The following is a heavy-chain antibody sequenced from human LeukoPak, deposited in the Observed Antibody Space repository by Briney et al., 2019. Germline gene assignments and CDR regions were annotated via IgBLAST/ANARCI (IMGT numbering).Heavy chain of an antibody. CDR2: INPNSGGT. V-gene: IGHV1-2*06. CDR3: AINMATAMAHDY. CDR1: GYTFTASF. J-gene: IGHJ4*02. Sequence: ASVKVSCKASGYTFTASFIHWVRQPPEQGLNWMGRINPNSGGTNYPQNSQGKVTLTRDTSISTAYLELSRLTSDDTAVYYCAINMATAMAHDYWGQGTLVTVSS. D-gene: IGHD5-18*01.